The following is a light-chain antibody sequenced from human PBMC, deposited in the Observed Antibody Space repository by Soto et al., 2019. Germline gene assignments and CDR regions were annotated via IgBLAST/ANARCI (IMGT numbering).Light chain of an antibody. V-gene: IGLV2-14*01. CDR3: SSYTSSSTHWV. Sequence: QSALTQPASVSGSPGQSITMSCTGTSSDVGGYNYVSWYQQHPGKAPKFMIYEVSNRPSGVSNRFSGSKSGNTASLTISGLQAEDEADYYCSSYTSSSTHWVFGGGTQLTVL. J-gene: IGLJ3*02. CDR2: EVS. CDR1: SSDVGGYNY.